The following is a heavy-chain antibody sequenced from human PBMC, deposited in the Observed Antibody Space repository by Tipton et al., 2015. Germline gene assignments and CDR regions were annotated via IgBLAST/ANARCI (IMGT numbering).Heavy chain of an antibody. D-gene: IGHD5-12*01. V-gene: IGHV4-39*01. CDR3: AGQGGIVASYNWFDP. CDR1: GGSISSSSYY. CDR2: IYYSGST. Sequence: TLSLTCTVSGGSISSSSYYWGWIRQPPGKGLEWIGSIYYSGSTYYNPSLKSRVTISVDTSKNQFSLKLSSVTAADTAVYYCAGQGGIVASYNWFDPWGQGTLVTVSS. J-gene: IGHJ5*02.